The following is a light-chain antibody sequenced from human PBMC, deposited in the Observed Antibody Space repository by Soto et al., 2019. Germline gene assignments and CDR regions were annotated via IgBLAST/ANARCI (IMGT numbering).Light chain of an antibody. CDR3: SSYTSSSTYV. V-gene: IGLV2-14*01. CDR1: SSDVGGYHY. Sequence: QSVLTQPASASGSPGQSITISCTGTSSDVGGYHYVSWYQQYPGKAPKVMIYDVSNRPSGVSNRFSGSKSGTTASLTISGLKAEDEADYYCSSYTSSSTYVFGTGTKAPS. CDR2: DVS. J-gene: IGLJ1*01.